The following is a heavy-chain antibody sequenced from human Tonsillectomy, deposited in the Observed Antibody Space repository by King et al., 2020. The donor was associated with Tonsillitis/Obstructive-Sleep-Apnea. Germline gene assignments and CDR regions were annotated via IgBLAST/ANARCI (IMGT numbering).Heavy chain of an antibody. V-gene: IGHV4-59*01. D-gene: IGHD6-19*01. CDR3: ARGSTSGWYRNDY. J-gene: IGHJ4*02. Sequence: VQLQESGPGLVKPSETLSLTCTVSGGSISSYYWSWVRQPPGKGLEWIGYIYYDGSTTYNPSLKSRLTISVDTSKNQFSLKLSSVTAADPAVYFCARGSTSGWYRNDYWGQGALVTVSS. CDR2: IYYDGST. CDR1: GGSISSYY.